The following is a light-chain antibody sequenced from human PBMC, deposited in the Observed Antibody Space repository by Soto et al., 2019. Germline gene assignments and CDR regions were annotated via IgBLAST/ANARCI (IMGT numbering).Light chain of an antibody. CDR2: DAS. V-gene: IGKV1-5*01. Sequence: DIQMTQPPSSLSASVGDRVTITCRASQSISSYLNWYQQKPGKAPKALIYDASTLRSGVPSRFSGGGSGTEFTLTISSLQPDDFATYYCQQYNTYSTFGQGTRLEIK. CDR3: QQYNTYST. J-gene: IGKJ5*01. CDR1: QSISSY.